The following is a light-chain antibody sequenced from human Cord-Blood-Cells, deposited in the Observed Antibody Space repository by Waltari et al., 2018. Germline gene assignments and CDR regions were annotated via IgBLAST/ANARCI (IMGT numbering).Light chain of an antibody. V-gene: IGLV1-40*01. CDR1: SSNIGAGYD. CDR3: QSYDSSLSGPYV. J-gene: IGLJ1*01. Sequence: QSVQTPPPLVSGAPGQRVTISCTGSSSNIGAGYDVDWDQQLPGTAPKLLIYGNSNRPSGVPDRFSGSKSGTSASLAITGLQAEDEADYYCQSYDSSLSGPYVFGTGTKVTVL. CDR2: GNS.